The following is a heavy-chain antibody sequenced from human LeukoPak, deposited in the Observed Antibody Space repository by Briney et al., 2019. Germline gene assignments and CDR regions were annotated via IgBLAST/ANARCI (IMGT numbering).Heavy chain of an antibody. CDR1: GFTFDDYG. J-gene: IGHJ6*03. Sequence: PGGSLRLSCAASGFTFDDYGMSWVRQAPGKGLEWVSGINWNGGSTGYADSVKGRFTISRDNAKNSLYLQMNSLRAEDTALYYCARDNQWCMPTCYYYMDVWGKGTTVTVSS. CDR3: ARDNQWCMPTCYYYMDV. D-gene: IGHD2-8*02. V-gene: IGHV3-20*04. CDR2: INWNGGST.